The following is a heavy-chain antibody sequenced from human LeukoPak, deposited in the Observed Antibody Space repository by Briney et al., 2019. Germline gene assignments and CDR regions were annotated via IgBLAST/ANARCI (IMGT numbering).Heavy chain of an antibody. CDR3: AREVGHCGSTSCARLFDP. CDR1: GYTFTTYG. J-gene: IGHJ5*02. V-gene: IGHV7-4-1*02. Sequence: ASVKVSCKASGYTFTTYGVNWVRQAPGQGLEWMGWINTDTGNPTYAQGFTGRFVFSLDTSVSTAYLQISSLKAEDTAVYYCAREVGHCGSTSCARLFDPWGQGTLVTVSS. D-gene: IGHD2-2*01. CDR2: INTDTGNP.